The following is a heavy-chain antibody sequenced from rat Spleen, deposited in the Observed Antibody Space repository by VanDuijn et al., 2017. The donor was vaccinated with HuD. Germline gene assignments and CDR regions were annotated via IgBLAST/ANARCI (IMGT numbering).Heavy chain of an antibody. CDR2: ISPTGGST. CDR1: GFTFSNYY. J-gene: IGHJ3*01. D-gene: IGHD2-7*01. V-gene: IGHV5-25*01. CDR3: VSHGARISRFAY. Sequence: EVQLVESGGGSVQPGRSMKLSCAASGFTFSNYYMAWVRQAPTKGLEWVASISPTGGSTHYRDSVKGRFTISRDNAKSTLYLQMNSLRSEDTATYYCVSHGARISRFAYWGQGTLVTVSS.